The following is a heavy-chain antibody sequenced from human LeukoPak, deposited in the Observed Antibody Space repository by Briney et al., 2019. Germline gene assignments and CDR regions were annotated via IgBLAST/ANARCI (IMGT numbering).Heavy chain of an antibody. Sequence: PGGSLRLSCAASGFIFSNYWMSWVRQAPGKGLEWVANIRQDGSEKHYVDSKKGRFTISRDNAKNSLYLQMNSLRVDDTAVYYCARIGYSSSCNAYWGQGTLVTVSS. CDR3: ARIGYSSSCNAY. CDR1: GFIFSNYW. D-gene: IGHD2-2*01. V-gene: IGHV3-7*01. J-gene: IGHJ4*02. CDR2: IRQDGSEK.